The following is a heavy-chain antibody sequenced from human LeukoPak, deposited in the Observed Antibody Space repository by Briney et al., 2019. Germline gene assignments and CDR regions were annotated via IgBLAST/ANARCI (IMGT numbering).Heavy chain of an antibody. J-gene: IGHJ3*02. Sequence: GGSLRLSCAASGFTFSGSAMHWVRQAPGKGLEWVGRIRSKANSYATAYAASVKGRFTISRDDSKNTAYLQMNSLKTEDTAVYYCAKLATYYDFWSGYYGGQGGDAFDIWGQGTMVTVSS. D-gene: IGHD3-3*01. V-gene: IGHV3-73*01. CDR3: AKLATYYDFWSGYYGGQGGDAFDI. CDR2: IRSKANSYAT. CDR1: GFTFSGSA.